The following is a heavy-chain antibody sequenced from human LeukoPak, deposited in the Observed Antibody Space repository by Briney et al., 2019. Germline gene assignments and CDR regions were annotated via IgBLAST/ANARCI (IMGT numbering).Heavy chain of an antibody. D-gene: IGHD6-13*01. CDR1: GFTFSSYW. Sequence: PGGPLRLSCAASGFTFSSYWMHWVRQAPGKGLVWVSRINTDGSSTSYADSVKGRFTISRDKAKNTLYLQMNSLRTEDTAVYYCARESGIAAALDLWGQGTLVTVSS. J-gene: IGHJ5*02. CDR2: INTDGSST. CDR3: ARESGIAAALDL. V-gene: IGHV3-74*01.